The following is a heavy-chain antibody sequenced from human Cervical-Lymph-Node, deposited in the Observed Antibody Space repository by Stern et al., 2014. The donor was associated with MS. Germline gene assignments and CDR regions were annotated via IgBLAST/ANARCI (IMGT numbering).Heavy chain of an antibody. J-gene: IGHJ6*02. CDR2: IIPLFGTT. Sequence: QVQLVQSGAEVKQPGSSVKVSCTASGDTFIKFGISWVRQAPGQGLEWMGVIIPLFGTTHYGQKFQGRLTINADESATTVYMELSSLRFEDTAVYYCARDNDDHGMDVWGQGTTVTVS. V-gene: IGHV1-69*01. CDR3: ARDNDDHGMDV. D-gene: IGHD1-1*01. CDR1: GDTFIKFG.